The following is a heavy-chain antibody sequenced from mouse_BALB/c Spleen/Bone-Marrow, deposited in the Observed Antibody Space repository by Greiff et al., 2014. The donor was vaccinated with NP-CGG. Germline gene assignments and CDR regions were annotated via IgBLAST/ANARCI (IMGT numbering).Heavy chain of an antibody. V-gene: IGHV14-3*02. Sequence: EVQLQQSGAELVKPGASVKLSCTASGFNIKDTYMHWVKQGPEQGLEWIGRIDPANGNTKYDPKFQGKATITADTSSNTAYLQLSSLTSEDTAVYYCAYGSSYDYFDYWGQGTTLTVSS. D-gene: IGHD1-1*01. CDR3: AYGSSYDYFDY. CDR1: GFNIKDTY. CDR2: IDPANGNT. J-gene: IGHJ2*01.